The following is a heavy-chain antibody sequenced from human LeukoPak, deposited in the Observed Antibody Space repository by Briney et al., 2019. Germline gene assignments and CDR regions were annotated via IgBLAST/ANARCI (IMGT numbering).Heavy chain of an antibody. CDR2: IWYDGSNK. CDR1: GFTFSSYG. V-gene: IGHV3-33*01. D-gene: IGHD2-15*01. CDR3: ARVGPTPYCSGGSCYSMDY. J-gene: IGHJ4*02. Sequence: GGSLRLSCAASGFTFSSYGMHWVRQAPGKGLEWVAVIWYDGSNKYYADSVKGRFTISRDNSKNTLYLQMNSLRAEDTAVYYCARVGPTPYCSGGSCYSMDYWGQGTLVTVSS.